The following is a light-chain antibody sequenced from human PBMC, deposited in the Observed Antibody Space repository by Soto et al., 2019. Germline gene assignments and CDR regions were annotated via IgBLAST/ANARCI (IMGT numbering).Light chain of an antibody. V-gene: IGLV2-23*01. J-gene: IGLJ1*01. CDR2: GGS. CDR3: CSYVGATTYV. Sequence: QSVLTQPASVSGSPGQSITISCTGSVNDVGSFGPVSWYQQHPGQVPKLIIYGGSRRPSGVSSRFSGSKSGNTASLTISGLQAEDEADYYCCSYVGATTYVFGTGTKLTVL. CDR1: VNDVGSFGP.